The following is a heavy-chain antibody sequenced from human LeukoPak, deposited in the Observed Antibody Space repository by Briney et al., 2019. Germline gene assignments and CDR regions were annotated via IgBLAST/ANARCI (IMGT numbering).Heavy chain of an antibody. V-gene: IGHV3-74*01. D-gene: IGHD2-2*01. CDR3: ARAGVRGYCTSTSCYRALDY. J-gene: IGHJ4*02. CDR2: SNPDGSFT. Sequence: GRSLRLSCAASGFAFSSYAMHWVRQAPGKGLVWVSRSNPDGSFTSYTDSVKGRFTISRDNAKNTLYLQMNSLRAEDTAVYYCARAGVRGYCTSTSCYRALDYWGQGTLVTVSS. CDR1: GFAFSSYA.